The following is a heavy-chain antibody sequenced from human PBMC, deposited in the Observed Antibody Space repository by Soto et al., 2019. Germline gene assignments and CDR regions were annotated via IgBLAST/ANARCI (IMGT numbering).Heavy chain of an antibody. Sequence: GGSLRLSCAASGFTFSSYAMHWVRQAPGKGLEWVAVISYDGSNKYYADSVKGRFTISRDNSKNTLYLQMNSLRAEDTAVYYCARLDWGYERYSSSSDDAFDIWGQGTMVTVS. J-gene: IGHJ3*02. D-gene: IGHD6-6*01. CDR2: ISYDGSNK. V-gene: IGHV3-30-3*01. CDR1: GFTFSSYA. CDR3: ARLDWGYERYSSSSDDAFDI.